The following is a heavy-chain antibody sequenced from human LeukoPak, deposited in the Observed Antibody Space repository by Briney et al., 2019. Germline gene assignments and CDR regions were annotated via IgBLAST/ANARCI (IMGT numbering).Heavy chain of an antibody. CDR3: ASANPILLDYYYYYYMDV. V-gene: IGHV3-21*01. Sequence: GGSLRLSCAASGFTFSSYSMDWVRQAPGKGLEWVSSIDNSGTYIYYADSVKGRFTISRDNSKNSLYLQMNSLRAEDTAVCYCASANPILLDYYYYYYMDVWGKGTTVTVSS. J-gene: IGHJ6*03. CDR1: GFTFSSYS. CDR2: IDNSGTYI. D-gene: IGHD3-3*01.